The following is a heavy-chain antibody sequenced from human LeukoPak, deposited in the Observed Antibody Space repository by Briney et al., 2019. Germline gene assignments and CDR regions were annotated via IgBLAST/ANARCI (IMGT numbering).Heavy chain of an antibody. J-gene: IGHJ4*02. D-gene: IGHD3-10*01. CDR1: GDTVSSNSAA. CDR2: TYYRSKWYN. CDR3: ASGFAGVSGKASTLDY. Sequence: SQTLSLTCAISGDTVSSNSAAWNWIRQSPSRGLEWLGRTYYRSKWYNDYAVSVKSRITIYPDTSKNQFSLQLNSVTPEDTAVYYCASGFAGVSGKASTLDYWGQGTLVTVSS. V-gene: IGHV6-1*01.